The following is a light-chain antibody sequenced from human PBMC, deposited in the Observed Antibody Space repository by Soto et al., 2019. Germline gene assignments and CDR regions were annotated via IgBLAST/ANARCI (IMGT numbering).Light chain of an antibody. V-gene: IGKV1-5*01. CDR2: DAS. CDR3: QQYISYSRRT. J-gene: IGKJ1*01. Sequence: MQLTQSPSTLSPSLGDRLTITSQPSRSISSWMAWYQQKPGKAPKLLIYDASSLESGGPSRFSGSGTGTEFTLTISSLQPDDFATYYCQQYISYSRRTFGQGTKVDIK. CDR1: RSISSW.